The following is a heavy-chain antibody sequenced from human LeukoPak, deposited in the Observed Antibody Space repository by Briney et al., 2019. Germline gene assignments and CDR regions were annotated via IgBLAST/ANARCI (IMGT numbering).Heavy chain of an antibody. J-gene: IGHJ6*03. V-gene: IGHV4-39*07. CDR1: GGSISSSSYY. Sequence: SETLSLTCTVSGGSISSSSYYWGWIRQPPGKGLEWIGSIYYSGSTYYNPSLKSRVTISVDTAKNQFSLKLSSVTAADTAVYYCASNPGVVVAATEGYYYYMDVWGKGTTVTVSS. CDR3: ASNPGVVVAATEGYYYYMDV. CDR2: IYYSGST. D-gene: IGHD2-15*01.